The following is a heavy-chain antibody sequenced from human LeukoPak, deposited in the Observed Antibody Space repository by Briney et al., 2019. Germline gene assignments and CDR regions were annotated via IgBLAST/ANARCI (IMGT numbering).Heavy chain of an antibody. Sequence: GGSLRLSCAASGFTFSSYEMNWVRQAPGKGLEWVSYISSSGSTIYYADSVKGRFTISRDNAKNTLYLQMNSLRAEDTAVYYCARPAVAGPIFDSWGQGTLVTVSS. CDR2: ISSSGSTI. J-gene: IGHJ4*02. D-gene: IGHD6-19*01. CDR3: ARPAVAGPIFDS. V-gene: IGHV3-48*03. CDR1: GFTFSSYE.